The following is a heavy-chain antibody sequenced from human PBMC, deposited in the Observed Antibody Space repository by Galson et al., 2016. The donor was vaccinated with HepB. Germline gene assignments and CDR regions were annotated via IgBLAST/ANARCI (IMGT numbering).Heavy chain of an antibody. J-gene: IGHJ4*02. V-gene: IGHV3-21*04. CDR1: GFIFSQYG. CDR2: ISSRSSYI. D-gene: IGHD3-16*01. Sequence: SLRLSCAASGFIFSQYGMHWVRQAPGKGLEWVSSISSRSSYIYHADSVKGRFTISRDNSKNTVYLQMNSLRVEDTAVYYCTRRTGGSPDYWGQGTLVTVSS. CDR3: TRRTGGSPDY.